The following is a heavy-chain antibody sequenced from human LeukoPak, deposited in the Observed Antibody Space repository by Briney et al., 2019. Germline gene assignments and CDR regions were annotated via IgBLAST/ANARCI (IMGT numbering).Heavy chain of an antibody. CDR2: IKQDGSEK. J-gene: IGHJ4*02. V-gene: IGHV3-7*01. CDR1: GFTFSSYL. CDR3: ARSRYFDY. Sequence: GGSLRLSCAASGFTFSSYLMSWVRQAPGKGLEWVANIKQDGSEKYYVDSVKGRFTISRDNAKNSLYLQMNSLRAEDTAVYYCARSRYFDYWGQGTLVTVSS.